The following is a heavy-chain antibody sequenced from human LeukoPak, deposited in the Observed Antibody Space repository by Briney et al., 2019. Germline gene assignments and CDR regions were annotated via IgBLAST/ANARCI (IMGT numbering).Heavy chain of an antibody. CDR2: SNWNGGST. CDR1: GFTFDDYD. Sequence: PGGSLRLFCAASGFTFDDYDMICVRHAPGKGLVWGFGSNWNGGSTGYAESVKGRFTISRDNAKNSLYMQMNSLRAEDTALYYCARWYSSGWHWYFDLWGRGTLVTVSS. J-gene: IGHJ2*01. CDR3: ARWYSSGWHWYFDL. D-gene: IGHD6-19*01. V-gene: IGHV3-20*04.